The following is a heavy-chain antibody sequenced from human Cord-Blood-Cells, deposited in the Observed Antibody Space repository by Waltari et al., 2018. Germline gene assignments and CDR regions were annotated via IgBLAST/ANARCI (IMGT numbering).Heavy chain of an antibody. Sequence: QVQLQQWGAGLLKPSETLSPTGAVYGGSFSGYYWSWIRQPPGKGLEWIGEINHSGSTNYNPSLKSRVTISVDTSKNQFSLKLSSVTAADTAVYYCAGGSSSWYNWFDPWGQGTLVTVSS. CDR2: INHSGST. V-gene: IGHV4-34*01. CDR1: GGSFSGYY. D-gene: IGHD6-13*01. CDR3: AGGSSSWYNWFDP. J-gene: IGHJ5*02.